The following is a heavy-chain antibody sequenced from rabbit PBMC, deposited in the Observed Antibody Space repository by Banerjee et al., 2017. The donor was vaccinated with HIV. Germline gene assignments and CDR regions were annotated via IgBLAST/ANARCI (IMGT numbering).Heavy chain of an antibody. CDR1: ASDIYSYY. Sequence: QEQLVESGGGLVKPGASLTLTCTASASDIYSYYMCWVRQAPGKGLEWIACIDTGDGNTYYASWAKGRFTISKTSSTTVTLQMTSLTAADTATYFCARGAASSLWGPGTLVTVS. CDR3: ARGAASSL. J-gene: IGHJ4*01. V-gene: IGHV1S45*01. CDR2: IDTGDGNT. D-gene: IGHD4-2*01.